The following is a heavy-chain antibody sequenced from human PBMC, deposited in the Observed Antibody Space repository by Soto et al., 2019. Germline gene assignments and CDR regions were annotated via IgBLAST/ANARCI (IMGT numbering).Heavy chain of an antibody. D-gene: IGHD1-26*01. CDR2: INAGNGNT. CDR3: ARHSSGSRHPGFDY. V-gene: IGHV1-3*01. J-gene: IGHJ4*02. CDR1: GYTFTSYA. Sequence: GASVKVSCKASGYTFTSYAMHWVRQAPGQRLEWMGWINAGNGNTKYSQKFQGRVTITRDTSASTAYMKLSSVTAADTAVYYCARHSSGSRHPGFDYWGQGTLVTVSS.